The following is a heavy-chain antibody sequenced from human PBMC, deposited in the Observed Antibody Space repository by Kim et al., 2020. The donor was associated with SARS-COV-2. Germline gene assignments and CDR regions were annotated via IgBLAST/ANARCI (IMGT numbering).Heavy chain of an antibody. D-gene: IGHD6-13*01. J-gene: IGHJ5*02. Sequence: GGSLRLSCAASGFTFSDYYMSWIRQAPGKGLESVSYISSSGSTIYYADSVKGRFTISRDNAKNSLYLQMNSLRAEDTAVYYCARDPSSSWYHWFDPWGQGTLVTVSS. CDR2: ISSSGSTI. CDR1: GFTFSDYY. V-gene: IGHV3-11*01. CDR3: ARDPSSSWYHWFDP.